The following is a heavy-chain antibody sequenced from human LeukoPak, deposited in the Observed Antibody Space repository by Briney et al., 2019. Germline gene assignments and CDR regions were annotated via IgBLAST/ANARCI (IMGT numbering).Heavy chain of an antibody. Sequence: ASVKVSCKSAGYTFTSYDNNWVRQATGQGLEWMGLMNTNSGNTGYAQKLQGRVTMTRNTSISTAYMELSSLRSEDTAVYYCARDRIIGWGSFIRFDPWGQGTLVTVSS. CDR1: GYTFTSYD. CDR3: ARDRIIGWGSFIRFDP. J-gene: IGHJ5*02. CDR2: MNTNSGNT. D-gene: IGHD3-16*01. V-gene: IGHV1-8*01.